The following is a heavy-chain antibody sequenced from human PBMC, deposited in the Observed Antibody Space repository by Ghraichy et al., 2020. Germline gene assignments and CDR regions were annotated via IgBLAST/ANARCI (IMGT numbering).Heavy chain of an antibody. Sequence: GGSLRLTCAASGFTFSSYAMSWVRQAPGKGLEWVSAISGSGGSTYYADSVKGRFTISRDNSKNTLYLQMNSLRAEDTAVYYCAKDRGRSIAAAGTVYYFDYWGQGTLVTVSS. CDR2: ISGSGGST. CDR3: AKDRGRSIAAAGTVYYFDY. CDR1: GFTFSSYA. D-gene: IGHD6-13*01. J-gene: IGHJ4*02. V-gene: IGHV3-23*01.